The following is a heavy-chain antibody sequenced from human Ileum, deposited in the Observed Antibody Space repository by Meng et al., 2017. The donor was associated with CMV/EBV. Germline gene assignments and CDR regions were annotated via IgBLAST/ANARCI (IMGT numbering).Heavy chain of an antibody. Sequence: QVSLQQPAPGLEKTSQTLLLTRAISGDSVSSTTVTWNWIRQSPSRGLEWLGRTYYRSKWFNDYALSVRGRITINPDISKNQLSLQLNSVTPEDTAVYYCVRLTGNSWLDYWGRGTLVTVSS. J-gene: IGHJ4*02. CDR1: GDSVSSTTVT. CDR3: VRLTGNSWLDY. D-gene: IGHD6-13*01. V-gene: IGHV6-1*01. CDR2: TYYRSKWFN.